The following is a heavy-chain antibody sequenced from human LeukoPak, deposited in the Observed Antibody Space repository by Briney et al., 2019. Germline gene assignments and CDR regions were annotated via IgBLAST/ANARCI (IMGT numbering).Heavy chain of an antibody. CDR2: IYDGGFT. J-gene: IGHJ2*01. CDR3: ARVMGRLVRTWYFDL. V-gene: IGHV3-66*01. Sequence: HPGGSLRLSCAASGFTFSSNYMAWVRQAPGKGREWVSDIYDGGFTNYTESVKGRFTISRDKCKNKIDLEKKSLRADDTAVYYCARVMGRLVRTWYFDLWGRGTLVTVSS. D-gene: IGHD3-9*01. CDR1: GFTFSSNY.